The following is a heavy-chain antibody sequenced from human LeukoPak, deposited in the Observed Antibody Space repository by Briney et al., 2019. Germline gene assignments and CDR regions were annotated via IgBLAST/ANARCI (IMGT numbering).Heavy chain of an antibody. CDR1: GFTFDDYG. CDR3: ARVPQYYYDSSGYHSRDYYFDY. Sequence: GGSLRLSCAASGFTFDDYGMSWVRQAPGKGLDWVSGINWNGGSTGYADSVKGRFTISRDNAKNSLYLQMNSLRAEDTALYYCARVPQYYYDSSGYHSRDYYFDYWGQGTLVTVSS. J-gene: IGHJ4*02. CDR2: INWNGGST. V-gene: IGHV3-20*04. D-gene: IGHD3-22*01.